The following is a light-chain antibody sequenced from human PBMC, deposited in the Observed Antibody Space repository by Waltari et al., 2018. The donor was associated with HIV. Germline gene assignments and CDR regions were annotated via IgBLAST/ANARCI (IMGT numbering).Light chain of an antibody. J-gene: IGLJ1*01. CDR1: SSDVGGYDF. V-gene: IGLV2-11*01. CDR2: DVG. Sequence: QSALTQPRSVSGSAGQSVTISCIATSSDVGGYDFVSWYQQHPGKAPKLMIYDVGKRPSGVPARFSGSKSGNTASLTISGLQAEDEADYFCCSYAGNFFVFGTGTQVSVL. CDR3: CSYAGNFFV.